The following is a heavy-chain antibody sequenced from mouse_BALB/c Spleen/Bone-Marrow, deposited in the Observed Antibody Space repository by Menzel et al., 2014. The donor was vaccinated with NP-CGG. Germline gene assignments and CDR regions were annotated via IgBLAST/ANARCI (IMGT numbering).Heavy chain of an antibody. CDR3: AFYYYGSSLFAY. V-gene: IGHV14-3*02. J-gene: IGHJ3*01. CDR1: GFNIKDTY. D-gene: IGHD1-1*01. Sequence: DVQLQESGAELVKPGASVKLSCTASGFNIKDTYMHWVKQRPEQGLEWIGRIDPANGNTKYDPKFQGKATITADTSSNKAYLQLSSLTSEDTAVYYGAFYYYGSSLFAYWGQGTLVTVSA. CDR2: IDPANGNT.